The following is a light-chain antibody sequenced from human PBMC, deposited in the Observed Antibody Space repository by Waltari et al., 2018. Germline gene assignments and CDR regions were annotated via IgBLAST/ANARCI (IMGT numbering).Light chain of an antibody. CDR3: QAWDSSSDSYV. V-gene: IGLV3-1*01. Sequence: SYELTQPPSVSVSAGQTASITCSGDKLGHKFVCWFQQRLGQSPVLVIYQDKKRPSGIPERFSGSNSGNTATLTISGTQPLDEADYYCQAWDSSSDSYVFGSGTKVTV. CDR2: QDK. CDR1: KLGHKF. J-gene: IGLJ1*01.